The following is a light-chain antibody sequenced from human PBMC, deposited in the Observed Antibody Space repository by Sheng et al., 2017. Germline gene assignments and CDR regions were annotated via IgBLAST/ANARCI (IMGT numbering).Light chain of an antibody. CDR3: QQYGAFPIT. J-gene: IGKJ5*01. V-gene: IGKV3-20*01. Sequence: EIVLTQSPATLSVSPGERATLSCRASQNIGTNLAWYQQKPGQAPRLLIYGASTRATGIPDRFSGSGSGTDFTLTISRLEPEDFAVYYCQQYGAFPITFGQGTRLDIK. CDR1: QNIGTN. CDR2: GAS.